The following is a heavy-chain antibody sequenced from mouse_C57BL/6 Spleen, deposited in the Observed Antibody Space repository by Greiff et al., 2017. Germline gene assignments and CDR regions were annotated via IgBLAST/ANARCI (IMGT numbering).Heavy chain of an antibody. V-gene: IGHV1-54*01. Sequence: QVQLQQSGAELVRPGTSVKVSCKASGYAFTNYLIEWVKQRPGQGLEWIGVINPGSGGTNYNEKFKGKATLTADKSSSTAYMQLSSLTSEDSAVXFCARGQLTRFAYWGQGTLVTVSA. CDR1: GYAFTNYL. J-gene: IGHJ3*01. CDR2: INPGSGGT. CDR3: ARGQLTRFAY. D-gene: IGHD3-2*02.